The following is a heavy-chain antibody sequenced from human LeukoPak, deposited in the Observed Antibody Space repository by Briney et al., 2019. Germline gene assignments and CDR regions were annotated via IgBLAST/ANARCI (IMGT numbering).Heavy chain of an antibody. CDR2: ISNTGDFI. D-gene: IGHD3-10*01. Sequence: GGSLRLSCAASVFTFSSYSMNWVRQAPGKGLEWVSYISNTGDFIAYADSVKGRFTMSRDNAKNSLYLQMNSLRAEDAAAYYCVRGRGAGPGAHFDYWGQGTLVTVSS. J-gene: IGHJ4*02. CDR1: VFTFSSYS. CDR3: VRGRGAGPGAHFDY. V-gene: IGHV3-21*05.